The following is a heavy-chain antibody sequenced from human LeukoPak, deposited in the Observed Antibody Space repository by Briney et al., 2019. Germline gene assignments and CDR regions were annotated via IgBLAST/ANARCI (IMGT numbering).Heavy chain of an antibody. V-gene: IGHV3-11*04. J-gene: IGHJ4*02. CDR1: GFTFSAYH. CDR2: ISGRDSTL. D-gene: IGHD3-10*01. CDR3: AREVTMLRGVIYFDL. Sequence: GGSLRLSCAASGFTFSAYHMNWVRQPPGAGLEWLSYISGRDSTLEYADSVKGRFTTSRDNAKNSVFLQMNSLRAEDTATYYCAREVTMLRGVIYFDLWGQGTLVTVSS.